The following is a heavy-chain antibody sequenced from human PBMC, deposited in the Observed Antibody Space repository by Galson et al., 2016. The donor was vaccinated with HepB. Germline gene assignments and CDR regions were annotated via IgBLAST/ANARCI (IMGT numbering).Heavy chain of an antibody. D-gene: IGHD2/OR15-2a*01. CDR3: AREPTWRNWFDP. CDR2: IYYTGTT. CDR1: GDSISNSPNYY. Sequence: SETLSLTCTVSGDSISNSPNYYWGWIRQTPGKGLQWIASIYYTGTTYYSPSLKSRVTISVATSKNQFSLRLYSVTAADTAVYYCAREPTWRNWFDPWDQGALVTVSS. V-gene: IGHV4-39*07. J-gene: IGHJ5*02.